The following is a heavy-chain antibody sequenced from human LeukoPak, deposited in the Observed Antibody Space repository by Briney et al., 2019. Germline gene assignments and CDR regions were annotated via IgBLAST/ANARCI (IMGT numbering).Heavy chain of an antibody. J-gene: IGHJ5*02. Sequence: GGSLRLSCAASGFTFSSYGMHWVRQAPGKGLEWVAFIRYDGSNKYYADSVKGRFTISRDNSKNTLYLQMNSLRAEDTAVYYCAKDLERMLLKDIWFDPWGQGTLVTVSS. V-gene: IGHV3-30*02. CDR3: AKDLERMLLKDIWFDP. CDR1: GFTFSSYG. D-gene: IGHD2-8*01. CDR2: IRYDGSNK.